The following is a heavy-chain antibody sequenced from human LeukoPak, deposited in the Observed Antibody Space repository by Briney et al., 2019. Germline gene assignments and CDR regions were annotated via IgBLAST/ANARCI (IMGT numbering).Heavy chain of an antibody. J-gene: IGHJ6*02. CDR2: ISAYNGNT. D-gene: IGHD6-19*01. V-gene: IGHV1-18*01. Sequence: ASVKVSCKASGYTFTSYGISWVRQTPGQGLEWMGWISAYNGNTNYAQKLQGRVTMTTDTSTSTAYMELRSLRSDDTAVYYCASRIAVDYGMDVWGQGTTVTVSS. CDR3: ASRIAVDYGMDV. CDR1: GYTFTSYG.